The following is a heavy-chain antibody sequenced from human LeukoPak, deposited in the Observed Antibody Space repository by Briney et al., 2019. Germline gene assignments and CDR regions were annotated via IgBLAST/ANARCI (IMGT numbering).Heavy chain of an antibody. Sequence: PSQTLSLTCTVSGGSISSGSYYWSWIRQPAGKGLEWIGRIYTRGSTNYNPSLKSRVTISVDTSKNQFSLKLSSVTAADTAVYYCARGVYCSSTSCYMFDYWGQGTLVTVSS. D-gene: IGHD2-2*02. CDR2: IYTRGST. CDR3: ARGVYCSSTSCYMFDY. CDR1: GGSISSGSYY. V-gene: IGHV4-61*02. J-gene: IGHJ4*02.